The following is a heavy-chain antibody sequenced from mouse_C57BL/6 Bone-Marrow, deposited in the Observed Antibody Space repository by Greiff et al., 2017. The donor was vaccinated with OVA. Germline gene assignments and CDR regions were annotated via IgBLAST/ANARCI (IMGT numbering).Heavy chain of an antibody. J-gene: IGHJ2*01. V-gene: IGHV6-6*01. CDR1: GFTFSDAW. D-gene: IGHD4-1*02. Sequence: EVQGVESGGGLVQPGGSMKLSCAASGFTFSDAWMDWVRQSPEKGLEWVAEIRNKANNHATYYAESVKGRFTISRDDSKSSVYLQMNSLRAEDTGIYYCTSPSTGKEDYFDYWGQGTTLTVSS. CDR2: IRNKANNHAT. CDR3: TSPSTGKEDYFDY.